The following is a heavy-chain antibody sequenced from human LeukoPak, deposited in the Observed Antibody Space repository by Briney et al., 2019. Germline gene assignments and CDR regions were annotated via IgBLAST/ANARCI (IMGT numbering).Heavy chain of an antibody. J-gene: IGHJ3*02. CDR1: GGSISSGDYY. D-gene: IGHD2-8*02. Sequence: TLSLTCTVSGGSISSGDYYWSWIRQPPGKGLEWIGYIYYSGSTYYNPSLKSRVTISVDTSKNQFSLKLSSVTAADTAVYYCARDLLGTSAFDIWGQGTMVTVSS. CDR3: ARDLLGTSAFDI. CDR2: IYYSGST. V-gene: IGHV4-30-4*01.